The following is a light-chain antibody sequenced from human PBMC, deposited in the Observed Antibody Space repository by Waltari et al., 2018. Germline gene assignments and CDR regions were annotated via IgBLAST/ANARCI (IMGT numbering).Light chain of an antibody. V-gene: IGKV1-27*01. Sequence: DIQMTQSPSSLSASVGDRVTITCRASPGISNYLAWYQQKPGKVPKLLIYAASTLQSGVPSQFSGSGSGTDFTLTISSLQPEDVATYYCQKYNSAPPFTFGQGTKLEIK. J-gene: IGKJ2*01. CDR2: AAS. CDR1: PGISNY. CDR3: QKYNSAPPFT.